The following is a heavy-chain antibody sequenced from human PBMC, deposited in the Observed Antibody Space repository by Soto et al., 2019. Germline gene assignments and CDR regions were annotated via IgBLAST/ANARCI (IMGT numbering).Heavy chain of an antibody. CDR1: GGSISSGGYY. D-gene: IGHD4-17*01. Sequence: TSETLSLTCTVSGGSISSGGYYWSWIRQHPGKGLEWIGYIYYSGSTYYNPSLKSRATISVDTSKNQFSLKLSSVTAADTAVYYCARAPSYYGDYHYHYWYFDLWGRGTLVTVSS. CDR2: IYYSGST. V-gene: IGHV4-31*03. J-gene: IGHJ2*01. CDR3: ARAPSYYGDYHYHYWYFDL.